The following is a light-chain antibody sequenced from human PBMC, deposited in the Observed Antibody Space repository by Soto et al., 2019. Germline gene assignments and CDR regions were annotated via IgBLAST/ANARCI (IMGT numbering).Light chain of an antibody. V-gene: IGKV3D-15*01. Sequence: EIVVTQSPATLSVSPGERATLSCRASQSVSSKLAWYQQKPGQAPRLLIYGASTRATGIADRFSGRGSGTNFTLTIIRSEPVAFPVCNTEQEGPPATFGQGTKVDI. CDR2: GAS. J-gene: IGKJ1*01. CDR3: EQEGPPAT. CDR1: QSVSSK.